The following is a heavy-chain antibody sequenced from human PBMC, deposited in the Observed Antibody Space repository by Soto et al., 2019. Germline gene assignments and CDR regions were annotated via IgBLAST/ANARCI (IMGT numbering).Heavy chain of an antibody. CDR2: ISSRSTNI. CDR1: GFTFSGYS. J-gene: IGHJ4*02. CDR3: AKFTEPGYSSIWYYFEY. V-gene: IGHV3-21*06. D-gene: IGHD6-19*01. Sequence: GSLRLSCVGSGFTFSGYSMAWVRQAPGRGLEWVASISSRSTNIDYADSVKGRFTISRDNAKNLVSLQMSSLRGEDTALSYCAKFTEPGYSSIWYYFEYWGQGTPVTVSS.